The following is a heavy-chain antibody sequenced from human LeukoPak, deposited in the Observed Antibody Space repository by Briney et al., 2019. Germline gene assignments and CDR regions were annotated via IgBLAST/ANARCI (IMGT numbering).Heavy chain of an antibody. CDR3: ARLEGSTSIAAATWNQYRVDSSYYFDY. Sequence: ASVKVSCKASGYTFSGFTGYYIHWVRQAPGQGLEWMGRINPNSGGTNYAQKFQGRVTMTRDTSISTAYMELSRLRSDDTAVYYCARLEGSTSIAAATWNQYRVDSSYYFDYWGQGTLVTVSS. V-gene: IGHV1-2*06. CDR2: INPNSGGT. D-gene: IGHD6-13*01. J-gene: IGHJ4*02. CDR1: GYTFSGFTGYY.